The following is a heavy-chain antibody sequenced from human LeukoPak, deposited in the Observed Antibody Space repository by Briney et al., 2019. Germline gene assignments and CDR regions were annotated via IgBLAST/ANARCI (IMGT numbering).Heavy chain of an antibody. CDR2: ISSSSTHI. Sequence: PGGPLRLSCAASGFTLSTYNMNWVRQAPGKGLEWVSSISSSSTHIYYADSVKGRFTISRDNAKNSLYLQMNSLRAEDTAVYYCARAPYDILTGYSPYYFDYWGQGTLVTVSS. CDR1: GFTLSTYN. D-gene: IGHD3-9*01. CDR3: ARAPYDILTGYSPYYFDY. J-gene: IGHJ4*02. V-gene: IGHV3-21*06.